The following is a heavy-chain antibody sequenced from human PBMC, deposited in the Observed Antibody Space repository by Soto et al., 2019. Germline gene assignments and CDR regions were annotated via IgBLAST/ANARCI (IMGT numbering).Heavy chain of an antibody. V-gene: IGHV3-33*01. CDR2: IWYDGSNK. CDR3: ARVVYGDYNWFDP. D-gene: IGHD4-17*01. J-gene: IGHJ5*02. Sequence: GGSLRLSCAASGFTFSSYGMHWVRQAPGKGLEWVAVIWYDGSNKYYADSVKGRFTISRDNSKNTLYLQMNSLRAEDTAVYYCARVVYGDYNWFDPWGQGTLVTVSS. CDR1: GFTFSSYG.